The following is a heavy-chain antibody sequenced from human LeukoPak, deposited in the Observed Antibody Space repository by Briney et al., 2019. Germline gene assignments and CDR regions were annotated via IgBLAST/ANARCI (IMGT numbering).Heavy chain of an antibody. D-gene: IGHD2-2*01. Sequence: GGSLRLSCAASGFTFSSYWMSWVRQAPGKGLEWVANIKQDGSETYYVDSVKGRFTISRDNAKNSLYLQMNSLRAEDTAVYYCARGDCSSTSCYPFYYYGMDVWGQGTTVTVSS. J-gene: IGHJ6*02. CDR1: GFTFSSYW. CDR3: ARGDCSSTSCYPFYYYGMDV. CDR2: IKQDGSET. V-gene: IGHV3-7*01.